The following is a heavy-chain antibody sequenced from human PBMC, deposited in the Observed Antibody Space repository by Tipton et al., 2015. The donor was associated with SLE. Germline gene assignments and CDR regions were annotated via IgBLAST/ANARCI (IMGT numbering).Heavy chain of an antibody. J-gene: IGHJ4*02. Sequence: TLSLTCTVSGGSISSGYYWGWIRQPPGKGLEWIGSIYHSGSTYYNPSLKSRVTISVDTSKNQFSLNLSSVTAADTAVYYCAREYSSSGRDYWGQGTLVTVSS. V-gene: IGHV4-38-2*02. CDR1: GGSISSGYY. D-gene: IGHD6-6*01. CDR3: AREYSSSGRDY. CDR2: IYHSGST.